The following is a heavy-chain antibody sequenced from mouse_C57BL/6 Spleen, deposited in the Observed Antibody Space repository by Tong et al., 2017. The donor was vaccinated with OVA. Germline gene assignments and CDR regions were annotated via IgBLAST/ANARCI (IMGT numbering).Heavy chain of an antibody. CDR3: ARENYSPFAY. Sequence: EVQLQESGGGLVQPGGSLKLSCAASGFTFSDYGMAWVRQAPRKGPEWVAFISDGGSYTYYPDNVKGRFTISRDNAKNNLYLQMRHLKSEDTAMYYCARENYSPFAYWGQGTLVTVSA. J-gene: IGHJ3*01. CDR2: ISDGGSYT. D-gene: IGHD2-12*01. CDR1: GFTFSDYG. V-gene: IGHV5-4*01.